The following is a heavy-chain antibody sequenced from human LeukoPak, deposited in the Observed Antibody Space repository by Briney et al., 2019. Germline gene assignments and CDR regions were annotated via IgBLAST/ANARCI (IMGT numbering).Heavy chain of an antibody. CDR2: IYYSGRT. J-gene: IGHJ4*02. D-gene: IGHD3-22*01. CDR1: GGSIRSGGSY. Sequence: KPSQTLSLTCSVSGGSIRSGGSYWTWIRQHPGKGLEWVGHIYYSGRTDYNPSLKSRVTISVDTSKNQFSLKLSSVTAADTAVYYCARGMLDSSGYRVDYWGQGTLVTVSS. V-gene: IGHV4-31*03. CDR3: ARGMLDSSGYRVDY.